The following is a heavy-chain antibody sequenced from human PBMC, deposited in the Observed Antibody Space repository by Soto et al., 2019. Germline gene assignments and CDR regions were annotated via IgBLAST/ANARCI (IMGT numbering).Heavy chain of an antibody. CDR3: ARGRPPACDFWSGSMDV. D-gene: IGHD3-3*01. CDR1: GGTFSSYA. V-gene: IGHV1-69*13. CDR2: IIPIFGTA. Sequence: SVKVSCKASGGTFSSYAISWVRQAPGQGLEWMGGIIPIFGTANYAQKFQGRVTITADESTSTAYMELSSLRSEDTAVYYCARGRPPACDFWSGSMDVWGQGTTVTVSS. J-gene: IGHJ6*02.